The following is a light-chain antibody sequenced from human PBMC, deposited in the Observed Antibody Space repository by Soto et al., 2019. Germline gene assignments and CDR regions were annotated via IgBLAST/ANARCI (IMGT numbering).Light chain of an antibody. J-gene: IGKJ1*01. CDR1: QSVSGH. CDR2: GAS. CDR3: HQYHHWWT. V-gene: IGKV3-15*01. Sequence: DIMLTQTPATLAVSAGERVTLSFRASQSVSGHFAWYQQKPGQAPRLIISGASTRATRIPARFSGSGSGTALTFTISSLQSEDVAVYYCHQYHHWWTFGQGTKVDIK.